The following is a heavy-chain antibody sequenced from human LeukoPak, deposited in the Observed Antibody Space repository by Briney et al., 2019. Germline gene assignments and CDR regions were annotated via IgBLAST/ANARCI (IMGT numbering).Heavy chain of an antibody. J-gene: IGHJ4*02. CDR2: ISYDGSNK. V-gene: IGHV3-30-3*01. CDR1: GFTFSSYA. Sequence: PGGSLRLSCAASGFTFSSYAMHWVRQAPGKGLEWVAVISYDGSNKYYADSVKGRFTISRDNSKNTLYLQMNSLRAEDTAVYYCASDLTMVRGVSLSQDQNDYWGQGTLVTVSS. D-gene: IGHD3-10*01. CDR3: ASDLTMVRGVSLSQDQNDY.